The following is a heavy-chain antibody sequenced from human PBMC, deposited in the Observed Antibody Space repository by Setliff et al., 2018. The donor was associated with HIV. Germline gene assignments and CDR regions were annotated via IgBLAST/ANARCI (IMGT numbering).Heavy chain of an antibody. CDR2: INPSGGST. CDR3: SRSGVPPYYYYGMDV. V-gene: IGHV1-46*01. Sequence: ASVKVSCKASGYTFTNYYIHWVRQAPGQRLEWMGRINPSGGSTSYAQKFQGRVTMARDTSTSTVYMELSSLRSEDTGIYYCSRSGVPPYYYYGMDVWGQGTTVTVSS. D-gene: IGHD3-10*01. J-gene: IGHJ6*02. CDR1: GYTFTNYY.